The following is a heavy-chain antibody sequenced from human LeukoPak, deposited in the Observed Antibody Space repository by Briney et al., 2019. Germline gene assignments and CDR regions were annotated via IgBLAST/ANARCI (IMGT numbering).Heavy chain of an antibody. J-gene: IGHJ4*02. Sequence: GGSLRLSCAASGFTFSSYGMHWVRQAPGKGLEWVAVIWYDGSNKYYADSVKGRFTISRDNSKNTLYLQMNSLRAEDTAVYYCARDLRRGTFDYWGQGTLVTVSP. V-gene: IGHV3-33*01. D-gene: IGHD1-1*01. CDR1: GFTFSSYG. CDR2: IWYDGSNK. CDR3: ARDLRRGTFDY.